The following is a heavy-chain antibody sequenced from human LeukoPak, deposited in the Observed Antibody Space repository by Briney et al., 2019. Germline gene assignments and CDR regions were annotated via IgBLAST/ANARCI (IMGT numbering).Heavy chain of an antibody. Sequence: PGGSLRLYCAASGFTFSSYAMSWVRQAPGKGLEWVSAISGSGGSTYYADSVKGRFTISRDNSKNTLYLQMNSLRAEDTAVYYCARRIQLWSRPFDYWGQGTLVTVSS. CDR1: GFTFSSYA. J-gene: IGHJ4*02. CDR3: ARRIQLWSRPFDY. CDR2: ISGSGGST. V-gene: IGHV3-23*01. D-gene: IGHD5-18*01.